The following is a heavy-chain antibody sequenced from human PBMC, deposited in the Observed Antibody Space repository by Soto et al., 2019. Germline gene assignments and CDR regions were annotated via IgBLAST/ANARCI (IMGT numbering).Heavy chain of an antibody. CDR2: TYYRSKWYN. J-gene: IGHJ6*02. D-gene: IGHD5-18*01. CDR3: AGVDTATRYYYYYGMDV. CDR1: GDSVSSNSAA. Sequence: SQTLLLTCAISGDSVSSNSAAWNWIRQSPSRGLEWLGRTYYRSKWYNDYAVSVKSRITINPDTSKNQFSLQLNSVTPEDTAVYYCAGVDTATRYYYYYGMDVWGQGTTVTVSS. V-gene: IGHV6-1*01.